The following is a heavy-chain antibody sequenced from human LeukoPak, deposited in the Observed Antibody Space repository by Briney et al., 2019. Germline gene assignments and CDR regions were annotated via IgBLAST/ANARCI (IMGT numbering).Heavy chain of an antibody. V-gene: IGHV3-53*04. Sequence: GESLRLSCAASGFTVSSNYKSWVRLPPAKGLEWVSIIYSESATYNSDFVKGRLTIYRHNSKNTLYLEMNNLSPEDTAVYYCAGGRCLSEKRHGDLLYYYCAMEVWGQGATVTVSS. CDR3: AGGRCLSEKRHGDLLYYYCAMEV. CDR1: GFTVSSNY. J-gene: IGHJ6*01. D-gene: IGHD2-21*02. CDR2: IYSESAT.